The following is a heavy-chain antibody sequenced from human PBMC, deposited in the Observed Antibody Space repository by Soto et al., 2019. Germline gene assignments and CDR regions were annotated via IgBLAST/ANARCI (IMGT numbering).Heavy chain of an antibody. Sequence: SETLSLTCAVYGGSFSGYYWSWIRQPPGKGLEWIGEINHSGSTNYNPSPKSRVTISVDTSKDQFSLKLSSVTAADTAVYYCARSRPEPGNIVVVVAATLIGVVFDYWGQGTLVTVSS. D-gene: IGHD2-15*01. CDR1: GGSFSGYY. V-gene: IGHV4-34*01. J-gene: IGHJ4*02. CDR3: ARSRPEPGNIVVVVAATLIGVVFDY. CDR2: INHSGST.